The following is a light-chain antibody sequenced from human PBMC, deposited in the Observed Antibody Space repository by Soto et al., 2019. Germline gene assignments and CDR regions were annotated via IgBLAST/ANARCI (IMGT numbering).Light chain of an antibody. J-gene: IGLJ1*01. V-gene: IGLV2-8*01. CDR2: EVS. CDR1: SSDVGSYNY. Sequence: QSVLTQPPSASGSPGQSVTISFTGTSSDVGSYNYVSWYQQHPGKAPKLMISEVSKRPSGVPDRFSGSKSGNTASLTVSRLQAEDEADYYCISYAGSDFYVFGTGTKVTVL. CDR3: ISYAGSDFYV.